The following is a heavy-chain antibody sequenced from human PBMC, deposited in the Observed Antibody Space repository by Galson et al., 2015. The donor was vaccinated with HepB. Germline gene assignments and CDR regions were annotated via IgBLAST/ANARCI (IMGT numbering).Heavy chain of an antibody. CDR2: IYSGGST. Sequence: SLRLSCAASGFTVSSNYMSWVRQAPGKGLEWVSVIYSGGSTYYADSVKGRFTISRDNSKNTLYLQMNSLRAEDTAVYYCARVASGIAAAGTDLNYWYFDLWGRGTLVTVSS. V-gene: IGHV3-66*01. D-gene: IGHD6-13*01. CDR1: GFTVSSNY. CDR3: ARVASGIAAAGTDLNYWYFDL. J-gene: IGHJ2*01.